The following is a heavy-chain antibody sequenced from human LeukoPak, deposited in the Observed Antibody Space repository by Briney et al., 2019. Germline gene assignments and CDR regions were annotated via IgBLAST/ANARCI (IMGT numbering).Heavy chain of an antibody. V-gene: IGHV1-2*02. Sequence: GASVKVSCKASGYTFTGYSLHWVRQAPGQGLEWMGWISPNSGGTNYAQKFQGRVTMTRDTSISTAYLELSRLRSDDTAMYYCARDYVSLVRGISRDVTWFDPWGQGTQVTVSS. CDR1: GYTFTGYS. CDR3: ARDYVSLVRGISRDVTWFDP. CDR2: ISPNSGGT. J-gene: IGHJ5*02. D-gene: IGHD3-10*01.